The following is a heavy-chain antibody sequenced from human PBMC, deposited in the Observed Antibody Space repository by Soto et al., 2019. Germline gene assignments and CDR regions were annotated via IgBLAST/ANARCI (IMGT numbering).Heavy chain of an antibody. D-gene: IGHD3-9*01. J-gene: IGHJ6*02. V-gene: IGHV1-8*01. CDR3: ARGVPYYDILTGYYFRGMDV. CDR2: MNPNSGNT. CDR1: GYTFTSYD. Sequence: ASVKVSCKASGYTFTSYDINWVRQATGQGLEWMGWMNPNSGNTGYAQKFQGRVTMTRNTSISTAYMELSSLRSEDTAVYYCARGVPYYDILTGYYFRGMDVWGQGTTVTVS.